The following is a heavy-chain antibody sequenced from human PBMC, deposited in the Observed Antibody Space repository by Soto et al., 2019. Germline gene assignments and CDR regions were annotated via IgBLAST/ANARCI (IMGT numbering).Heavy chain of an antibody. Sequence: ASVKVSCKASGFTFTSSAMQWVRQARGQRLEWIGWIVVGSGNTNYAQKFQGRVTMTRDTSTSTAYMELRSLRSDDTAVYYCAPHTLDTGMPSGYWGQGTLVTVSS. J-gene: IGHJ4*02. CDR3: APHTLDTGMPSGY. CDR2: IVVGSGNT. D-gene: IGHD5-18*01. CDR1: GFTFTSSA. V-gene: IGHV1-58*02.